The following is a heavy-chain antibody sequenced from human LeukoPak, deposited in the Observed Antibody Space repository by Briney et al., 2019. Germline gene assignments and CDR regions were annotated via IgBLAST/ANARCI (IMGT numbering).Heavy chain of an antibody. Sequence: SETLSLTCTVSGGSISSSSYYWGWIRQPPGKGLARIGRIYYSGSTYYNPSLKSRATISVHTSKYQFSLKLSSVTAADTAVYYCARHRGLSYYYDSSGVSYFDYWGQGTLVTVSS. CDR1: GGSISSSSYY. D-gene: IGHD3-22*01. CDR2: IYYSGST. J-gene: IGHJ4*02. V-gene: IGHV4-39*01. CDR3: ARHRGLSYYYDSSGVSYFDY.